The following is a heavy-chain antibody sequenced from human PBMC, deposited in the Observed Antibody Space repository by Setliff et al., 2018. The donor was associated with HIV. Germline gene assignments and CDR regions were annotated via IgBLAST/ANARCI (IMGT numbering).Heavy chain of an antibody. D-gene: IGHD6-19*01. V-gene: IGHV3-30*07. CDR1: GFTFRTSA. Sequence: PGGSLRLSCAVSGFTFRTSAMHWVRQAPGKGLEWVAVISYDGSRISYADSVKGRFTISRDNAKNSLYLQMNSLRAEDTAVYYCAKEWDSYSSGQESNWFDPWGQGTLVTVSS. CDR2: ISYDGSRI. CDR3: AKEWDSYSSGQESNWFDP. J-gene: IGHJ5*02.